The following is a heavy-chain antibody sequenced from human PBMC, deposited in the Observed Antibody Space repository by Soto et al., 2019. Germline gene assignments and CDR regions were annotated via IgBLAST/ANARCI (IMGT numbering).Heavy chain of an antibody. V-gene: IGHV1-69*01. J-gene: IGHJ6*02. CDR3: ARDRAPNYDFWSGYLGRGMDV. CDR1: GGTFRSYV. Sequence: QVQLVQSGAEVKKPGSSVKVSCKASGGTFRSYVISWVRQAPGQGLEWMGGIIPIFGTANYAQKFQGRVTITADESTSTAYMELSSLRSEDTAVYYCARDRAPNYDFWSGYLGRGMDVWGQGTTVTVSS. CDR2: IIPIFGTA. D-gene: IGHD3-3*01.